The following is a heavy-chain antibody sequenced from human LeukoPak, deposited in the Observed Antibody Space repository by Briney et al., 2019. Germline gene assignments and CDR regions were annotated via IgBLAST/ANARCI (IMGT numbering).Heavy chain of an antibody. J-gene: IGHJ4*02. CDR2: INHSGST. Sequence: SETLSLTCAVYGGSFSGYYWSWIRQPPGKGLEWIGEINHSGSTNYNPSLKSRVTISVDTSKNQFSLKLSSVTAADTAVYYCARAGGYSYGCDYWGQRTLVTVSS. V-gene: IGHV4-34*01. CDR1: GGSFSGYY. D-gene: IGHD5-18*01. CDR3: ARAGGYSYGCDY.